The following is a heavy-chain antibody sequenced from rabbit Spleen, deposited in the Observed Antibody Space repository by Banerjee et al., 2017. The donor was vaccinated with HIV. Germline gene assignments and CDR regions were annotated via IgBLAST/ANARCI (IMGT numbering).Heavy chain of an antibody. Sequence: QSLEESGGDLVKPGASLTLTCIASGVSFSGSSYMCWVCQAPGKGLEWIGCIVCGNSGTIHYPRWAKGRFTISKSTSLSPVTLQMTSLTAADTAPHFCARGLYGGVTYGVSLWGPGTLFSVS. J-gene: IGHJ6*01. CDR3: ARGLYGGVTYGVSL. CDR2: IVCGNSGTI. V-gene: IGHV1S40*01. CDR1: GVSFSGSSY. D-gene: IGHD2-1*01.